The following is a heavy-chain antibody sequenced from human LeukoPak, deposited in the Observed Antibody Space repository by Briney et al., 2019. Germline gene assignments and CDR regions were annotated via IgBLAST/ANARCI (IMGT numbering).Heavy chain of an antibody. V-gene: IGHV3-21*01. CDR1: GFSFNSYT. D-gene: IGHD2/OR15-2a*01. J-gene: IGHJ6*02. Sequence: GRSLRLSCLASGFSFNSYTMNWVRAAPGKGLEWVSTISPVSSYTWYAESVKGRFTISRDNPKNSLYLQMDSLRAEDTAVYYCVRDVSRRIGMDVWGQGTTVTVSS. CDR3: VRDVSRRIGMDV. CDR2: ISPVSSYT.